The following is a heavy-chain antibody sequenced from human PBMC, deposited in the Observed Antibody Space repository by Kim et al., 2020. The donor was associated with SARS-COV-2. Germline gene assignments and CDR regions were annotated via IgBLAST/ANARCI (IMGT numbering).Heavy chain of an antibody. Sequence: YNGNTNYAQKLQGRVTMTTDTSTSTAYMELRSLRSDDTAVYYCALLGSRDYWGQGTLVTVSS. J-gene: IGHJ4*02. D-gene: IGHD7-27*01. CDR3: ALLGSRDY. V-gene: IGHV1-18*01. CDR2: YNGNT.